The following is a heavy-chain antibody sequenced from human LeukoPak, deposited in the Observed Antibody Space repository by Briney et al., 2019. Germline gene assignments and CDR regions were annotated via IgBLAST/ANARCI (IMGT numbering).Heavy chain of an antibody. Sequence: SETLSLTFTVSGGSISSGDYYWSWIRQPPGKGLEWIGYIYYSGSTYYNPSRKSRVTISVDTPKHQFSLKLSSVTAADTAVYYCARAPTIMVTFGEWGQGKVVTVSS. J-gene: IGHJ4*02. V-gene: IGHV4-30-4*01. D-gene: IGHD3-16*01. CDR2: IYYSGST. CDR3: ARAPTIMVTFGE. CDR1: GGSISSGDYY.